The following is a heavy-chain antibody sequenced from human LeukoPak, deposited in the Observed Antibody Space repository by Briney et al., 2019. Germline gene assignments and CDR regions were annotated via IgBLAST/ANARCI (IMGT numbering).Heavy chain of an antibody. D-gene: IGHD2-21*01. CDR1: GGSISRYY. V-gene: IGHV4-59*01. J-gene: IGHJ3*02. CDR2: IYYSGST. Sequence: SETLSLTCTVSGGSISRYYWSWIRQPPGKGLEWIGYIYYSGSTNYNPSLKSRVTISVNTSKSQFSPKLSSVIAADTAVYYCARGAYPDAFDIWGQGTMVTVSS. CDR3: ARGAYPDAFDI.